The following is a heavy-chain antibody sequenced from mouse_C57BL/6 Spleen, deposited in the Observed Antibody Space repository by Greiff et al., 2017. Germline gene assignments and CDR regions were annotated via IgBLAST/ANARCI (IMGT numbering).Heavy chain of an antibody. Sequence: QVQLQQSGPELVKPGASVKISCKASGYAFSSSWMNWVKQRPGKGLEWIGRIYPGDGDTNYNGKFKGKATLTADKSSSTAYMQLSSLTSEDSAVYFCARSGYSNFYAMDYWGQGTSGTVSS. V-gene: IGHV1-82*01. D-gene: IGHD2-5*01. CDR3: ARSGYSNFYAMDY. CDR2: IYPGDGDT. CDR1: GYAFSSSW. J-gene: IGHJ4*01.